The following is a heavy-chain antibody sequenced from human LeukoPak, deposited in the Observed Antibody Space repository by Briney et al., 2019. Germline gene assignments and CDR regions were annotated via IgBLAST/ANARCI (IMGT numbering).Heavy chain of an antibody. V-gene: IGHV3-7*01. CDR1: GFTFSSYW. CDR3: ARDVRYCSSTSCHYYFDY. CDR2: IKQDGSEK. Sequence: GGSLRLSCAASGFTFSSYWMSWVRQAPGKGLEGVANIKQDGSEKYYVDSVKGRFTISRDNAKNSLYLQMNSLRAEDTAVYYCARDVRYCSSTSCHYYFDYWGQGTLVTVSS. D-gene: IGHD2-2*01. J-gene: IGHJ4*02.